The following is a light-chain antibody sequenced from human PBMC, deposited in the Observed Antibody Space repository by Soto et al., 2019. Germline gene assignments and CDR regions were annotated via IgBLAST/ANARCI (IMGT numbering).Light chain of an antibody. J-gene: IGKJ4*01. CDR2: AAS. Sequence: DIQMTQSPSSLSASVGDRVTITWGASQSISRYLNWYQQKPGKAPKLLIYAASSLQSGVPSRFSGSGSGTDFTLTISSLQPEDFATYYCQQSYSTPPLTFGGGTKVDIK. CDR1: QSISRY. V-gene: IGKV1-39*01. CDR3: QQSYSTPPLT.